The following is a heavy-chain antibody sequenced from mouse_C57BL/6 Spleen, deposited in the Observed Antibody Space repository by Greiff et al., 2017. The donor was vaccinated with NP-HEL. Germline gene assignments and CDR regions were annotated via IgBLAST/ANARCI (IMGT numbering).Heavy chain of an antibody. Sequence: EVQLQESGPGLVKPSQSLSLTCSVTGYSITSGYYWNWIRQFPGNKLEWMGYISYDGSNNYNPSLKNRISITRDTSKNQFFLKLNSVTTEDTATYYCARYDGYYMLWGQGTTLTVAS. CDR3: ARYDGYYML. CDR2: ISYDGSN. J-gene: IGHJ2*01. D-gene: IGHD2-3*01. V-gene: IGHV3-6*01. CDR1: GYSITSGYY.